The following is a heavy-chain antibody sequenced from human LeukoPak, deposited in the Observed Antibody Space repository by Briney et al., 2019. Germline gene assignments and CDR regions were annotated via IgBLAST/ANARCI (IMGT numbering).Heavy chain of an antibody. Sequence: GGSLRLSCAASGFTFSSYSMNWVRQAPGKGLEWVSYISSSSSTIYYADSVKGRFTISRDNAKNSLYLQMNSLRAEDTAVYYCARVPYYYGSGSYFGYYYYYMDVWGKGTTVTISS. D-gene: IGHD3-10*01. CDR2: ISSSSSTI. CDR1: GFTFSSYS. V-gene: IGHV3-48*01. J-gene: IGHJ6*03. CDR3: ARVPYYYGSGSYFGYYYYYMDV.